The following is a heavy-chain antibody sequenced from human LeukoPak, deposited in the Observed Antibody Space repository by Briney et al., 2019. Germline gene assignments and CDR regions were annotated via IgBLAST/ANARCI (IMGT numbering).Heavy chain of an antibody. Sequence: SVKVSCKASGGTFSSDAISWVRQAPGQGLEWMGGLIPLFDRSNYAQKFQGRVTLTTDESTTTAYMELSSLRSEDTAVYYCSTSNRDFLSGSPFQHYHSMDVWGQGTTVTVSS. CDR2: LIPLFDRS. D-gene: IGHD3-10*01. CDR3: STSNRDFLSGSPFQHYHSMDV. CDR1: GGTFSSDA. V-gene: IGHV1-69*05. J-gene: IGHJ6*02.